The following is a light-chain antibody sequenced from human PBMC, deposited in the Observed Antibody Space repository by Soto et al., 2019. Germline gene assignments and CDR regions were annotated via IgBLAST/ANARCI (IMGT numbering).Light chain of an antibody. CDR3: QQRANWWT. CDR2: GAS. V-gene: IGKV3D-20*02. Sequence: EIVLTQSPGTLSLSPAERATLSCRASQSVSSNYLAWYQQKPGQAPRVLIYGASSRTTGIPDRFSGSGSGTDFTLTISSLEPEDSAVYYCQQRANWWTFGQGTKV. CDR1: QSVSSNY. J-gene: IGKJ1*01.